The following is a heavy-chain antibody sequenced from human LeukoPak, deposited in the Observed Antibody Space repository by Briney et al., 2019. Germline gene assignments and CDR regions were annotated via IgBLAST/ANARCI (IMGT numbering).Heavy chain of an antibody. CDR2: IYGGDAA. CDR3: AREGAGSGEFDY. D-gene: IGHD6-25*01. J-gene: IGHJ4*02. Sequence: GGSLRLSCAASGINVSINYMTWIRQAPGKGLEWVSLIYGGDAAYYAESVRGRFIISRDDLKNTLFLQMNSLRAEDTAVYYCAREGAGSGEFDYWGQGTLVTVSS. CDR1: GINVSINY. V-gene: IGHV3-66*01.